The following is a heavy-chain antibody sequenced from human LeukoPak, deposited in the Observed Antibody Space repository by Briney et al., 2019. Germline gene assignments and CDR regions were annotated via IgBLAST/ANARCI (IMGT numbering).Heavy chain of an antibody. Sequence: GGSLRLSCAASGFPFSNTWMSWVRQAPGGGLEWVGRIQSKTDGGTTDYAAPVKGRFTISRDDSKNTLYLQMNSLKSEDTAVYYCTTATPHYFGSGSYSDTRYYFDSWGQGTLVTVSS. V-gene: IGHV3-15*01. CDR1: GFPFSNTW. D-gene: IGHD3-10*01. CDR3: TTATPHYFGSGSYSDTRYYFDS. CDR2: IQSKTDGGTT. J-gene: IGHJ4*02.